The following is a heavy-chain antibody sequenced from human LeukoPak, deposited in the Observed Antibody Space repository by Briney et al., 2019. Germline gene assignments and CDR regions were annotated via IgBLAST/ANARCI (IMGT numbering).Heavy chain of an antibody. V-gene: IGHV3-48*02. CDR2: ISSSSSTI. Sequence: PGGSLRLSCAASGFTLSSYEMNWVRQAPGKGLEWVSYISSSSSTIYYADSVKGRFTISRDNAKNSLYLQMNSLRDEDTAVYYCATGPGYSRAWYSGYWGQGTLVTVSS. D-gene: IGHD6-19*01. CDR1: GFTLSSYE. J-gene: IGHJ4*02. CDR3: ATGPGYSRAWYSGY.